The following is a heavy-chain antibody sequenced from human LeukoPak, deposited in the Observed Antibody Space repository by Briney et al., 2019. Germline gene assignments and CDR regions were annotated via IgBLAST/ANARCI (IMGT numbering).Heavy chain of an antibody. CDR1: GFTFSGSA. D-gene: IGHD2-2*01. V-gene: IGHV3-73*01. J-gene: IGHJ4*02. Sequence: PGGSLRLSCAASGFTFSGSAMQWVRQASGKGVEWVVRIRSKANSYATAYAASVKVRFTISRDDSKNTAYLQMNSLKTEDTAVYYCTCSSSSPTEYWGQGTLVTVSS. CDR3: TCSSSSPTEY. CDR2: IRSKANSYAT.